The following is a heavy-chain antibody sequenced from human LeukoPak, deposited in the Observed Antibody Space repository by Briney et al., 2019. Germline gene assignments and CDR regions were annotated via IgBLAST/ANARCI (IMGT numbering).Heavy chain of an antibody. CDR1: GVSISSYY. CDR2: IYYSWST. Sequence: NPSETLSLTCTVSGVSISSYYWSWLRQPPGKGLEWIGYIYYSWSTNYNPSLKSRVTISVDTSKNQFSLKLSSVTAADTAVYYCARAGSGWYPFDYWGQGTLVTVSS. D-gene: IGHD6-19*01. V-gene: IGHV4-59*01. J-gene: IGHJ4*02. CDR3: ARAGSGWYPFDY.